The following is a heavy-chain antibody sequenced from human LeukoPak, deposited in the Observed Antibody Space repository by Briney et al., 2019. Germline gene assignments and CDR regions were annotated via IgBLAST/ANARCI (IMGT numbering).Heavy chain of an antibody. V-gene: IGHV1-18*01. J-gene: IGHJ5*02. Sequence: ASVKVSCKASGYTFTSYGISWVRQAPGQGLEWMGWISGYNANTKYEQQLQGRVTMTTDTSTSTAYMELRSLRSDDTAVYYCARDNSVRDEAWWFNPWGQGTLVTVSS. CDR2: ISGYNANT. CDR1: GYTFTSYG. D-gene: IGHD5-24*01. CDR3: ARDNSVRDEAWWFNP.